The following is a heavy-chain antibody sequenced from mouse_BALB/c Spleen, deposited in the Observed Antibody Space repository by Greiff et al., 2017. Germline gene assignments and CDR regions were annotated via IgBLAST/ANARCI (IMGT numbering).Heavy chain of an antibody. V-gene: IGHV1-82*01. CDR1: GYAFSSSW. J-gene: IGHJ3*01. CDR3: ATDWFAY. CDR2: IYPGDGDT. Sequence: QVQLQQSGPELVKPGASVKISCKASGYAFSSSWMNWVKQRPGQGLEWIGRIYPGDGDTNYNGKFKGKATLTVDKSSSTAYMQLSSLTSVDSAVYFCATDWFAYWGQGTLVTVSA.